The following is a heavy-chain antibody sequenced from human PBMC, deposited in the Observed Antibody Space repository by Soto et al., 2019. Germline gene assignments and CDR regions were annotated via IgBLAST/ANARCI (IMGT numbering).Heavy chain of an antibody. D-gene: IGHD1-26*01. CDR2: IYPGDSDT. CDR1: GYSFTSYW. CDR3: ARSRYSGSYYYYYGMDV. V-gene: IGHV5-51*01. Sequence: GGSLKISCKGSGYSFTSYWIGWVRQMPGKGLEWMGIIYPGDSDTRYSPSFQGQVTISADKSISTAYLQWSSLKASDTAMYYCARSRYSGSYYYYYGMDVWGQGTTVTVSS. J-gene: IGHJ6*02.